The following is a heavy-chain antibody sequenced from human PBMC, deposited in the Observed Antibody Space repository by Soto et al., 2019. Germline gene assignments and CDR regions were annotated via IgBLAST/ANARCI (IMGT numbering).Heavy chain of an antibody. CDR3: ARTSPPPYGDYVGCYGMDV. D-gene: IGHD4-17*01. J-gene: IGHJ6*02. Sequence: GGSLRLSCAASGFTFSDYYMSWIRQAPGKGLEWVSYISSSGSTIYYADSVKGRFTISRDNAKNSLYLQMNSLRAEDTAVYYCARTSPPPYGDYVGCYGMDVWGQGTTVTVSS. V-gene: IGHV3-11*01. CDR2: ISSSGSTI. CDR1: GFTFSDYY.